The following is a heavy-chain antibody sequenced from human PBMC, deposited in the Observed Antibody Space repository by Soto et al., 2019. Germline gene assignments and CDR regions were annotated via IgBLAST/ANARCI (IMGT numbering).Heavy chain of an antibody. CDR2: IWYDGSNK. Sequence: RGSLRLSCAASGFTFSSYGMHWVRQAPGKGLEWVAVIWYDGSNKYYADSVKGRFTISRDNSKNTLYLQMNSLRAEDTAVYYCARDKGSSGPRLQAFDIWGQGTMVT. J-gene: IGHJ3*02. D-gene: IGHD6-19*01. CDR3: ARDKGSSGPRLQAFDI. CDR1: GFTFSSYG. V-gene: IGHV3-33*01.